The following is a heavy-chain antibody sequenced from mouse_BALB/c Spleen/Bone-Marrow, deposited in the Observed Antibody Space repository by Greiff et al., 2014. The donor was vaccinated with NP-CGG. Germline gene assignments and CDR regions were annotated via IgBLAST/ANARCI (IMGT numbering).Heavy chain of an antibody. CDR2: IDPANGNT. D-gene: IGHD1-1*01. J-gene: IGHJ2*01. V-gene: IGHV14-3*02. Sequence: VHVKQSGAELVKPGASVKLSCTASGFNIKDTYMHWVKQRPEQGLEWIGGIDPANGNTKYDPKFQDKATITADTSSNTAYLQLSSLTSEDTAVYYCANYYYGYYFDYWGQGTTFTVSS. CDR3: ANYYYGYYFDY. CDR1: GFNIKDTY.